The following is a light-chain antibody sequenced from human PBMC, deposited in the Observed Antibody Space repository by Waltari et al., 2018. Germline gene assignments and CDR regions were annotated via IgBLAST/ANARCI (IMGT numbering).Light chain of an antibody. J-gene: IGLJ2*01. Sequence: SARTTPRPVSGSSGQSVTISRTKTHRDTHHFTYLSCYQHHPGRAPKLMIYDVRVRPSGVPDRFSGSRSGNTASLIISGLQPEDEADYYCSSFPGGSLVFGGGTELTVL. V-gene: IGLV2-11*01. CDR1: HRDTHHFTY. CDR3: SSFPGGSLV. CDR2: DVR.